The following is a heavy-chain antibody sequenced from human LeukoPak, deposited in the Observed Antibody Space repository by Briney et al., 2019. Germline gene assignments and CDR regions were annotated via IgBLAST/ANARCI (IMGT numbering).Heavy chain of an antibody. D-gene: IGHD3-10*01. V-gene: IGHV1-2*02. Sequence: ASVKVSCKASGYTFTDYYMHWVRQAPGQGLEWMGWINPNSGDTNYAQKFQGRVTMTRDTSISTAYMELSRLRSGDTAVYYCARVRDLWFRDFDYWGQGTLVTVSS. J-gene: IGHJ4*02. CDR3: ARVRDLWFRDFDY. CDR2: INPNSGDT. CDR1: GYTFTDYY.